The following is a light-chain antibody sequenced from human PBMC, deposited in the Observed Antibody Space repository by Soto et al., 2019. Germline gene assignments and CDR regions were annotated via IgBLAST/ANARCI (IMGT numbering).Light chain of an antibody. CDR3: QSYDITLIGYV. J-gene: IGLJ1*01. V-gene: IGLV2-8*01. Sequence: QSALTQPPSASGSPGQSVTISCTGTSSDVGGYNYVSWYQQYPGKAPKLMIYEVNKRPSGVPDRFSGSKSGNTASLTVSGLQAEDEADYYCQSYDITLIGYVLGTGTKLTVL. CDR2: EVN. CDR1: SSDVGGYNY.